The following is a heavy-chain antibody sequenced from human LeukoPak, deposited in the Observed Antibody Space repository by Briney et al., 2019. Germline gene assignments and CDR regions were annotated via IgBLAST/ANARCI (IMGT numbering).Heavy chain of an antibody. CDR3: TGAHDYYYMDV. D-gene: IGHD1-14*01. Sequence: SETLSLTCTVSGYSISSGYYWGWIRQPPGKELEWIGSIYHSGSTYYNPSLKSRVTISVDTSKKQFSLTLSSVTAADTVVYSITGAHDYYYMDVWGKGTTVTVSS. V-gene: IGHV4-38-2*02. CDR2: IYHSGST. CDR1: GYSISSGYY. J-gene: IGHJ6*03.